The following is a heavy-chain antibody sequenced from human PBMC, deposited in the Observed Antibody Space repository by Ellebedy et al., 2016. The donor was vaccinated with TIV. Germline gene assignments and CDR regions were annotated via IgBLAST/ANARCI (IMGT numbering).Heavy chain of an antibody. Sequence: GGSLRLFCVASGFTFTDYWMTWVRQAPGKGMEWVSNVSKDGSEKYYVDSVKVRFTVSRDNAKNSVYLQMNHLRAEDTAVYYCTTPYYYGSGSYFLWGQGTLVTVYS. D-gene: IGHD3-10*01. CDR2: VSKDGSEK. J-gene: IGHJ4*02. V-gene: IGHV3-7*03. CDR3: TTPYYYGSGSYFL. CDR1: GFTFTDYW.